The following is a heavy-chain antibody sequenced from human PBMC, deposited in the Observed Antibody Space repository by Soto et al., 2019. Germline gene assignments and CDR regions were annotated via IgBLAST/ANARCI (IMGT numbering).Heavy chain of an antibody. CDR1: GCSISSYY. Sequence: PXETLSLTCTVPGCSISSYYWSWIRQPPGKGLEWIGSIYYSGSTNYNPSLKSRVPISLDTSKNQFSLKLSSVTAADTAVYYCARDPGVGGSYYGALDSWGQGNLVTVSS. CDR2: IYYSGST. D-gene: IGHD1-26*01. V-gene: IGHV4-59*01. CDR3: ARDPGVGGSYYGALDS. J-gene: IGHJ4*02.